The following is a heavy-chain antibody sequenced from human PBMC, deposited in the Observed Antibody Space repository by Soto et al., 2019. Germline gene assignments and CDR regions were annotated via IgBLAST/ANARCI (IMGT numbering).Heavy chain of an antibody. V-gene: IGHV4-4*07. CDR1: GGSLNKNY. D-gene: IGHD3-3*01. Sequence: AETLSLTCTVSGGSLNKNYCIFIRHASFKGLEWIVRISTSGSTNSNPSLRSRVTMAVDTSENQFSLRVTSVTAADTAVYYCARDNYDFWTAYPLAFDYWGQGKLVTVSS. J-gene: IGHJ4*02. CDR3: ARDNYDFWTAYPLAFDY. CDR2: ISTSGST.